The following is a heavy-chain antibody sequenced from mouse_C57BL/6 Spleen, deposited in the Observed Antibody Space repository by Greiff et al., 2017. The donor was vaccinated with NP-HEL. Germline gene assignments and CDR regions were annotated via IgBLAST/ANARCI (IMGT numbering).Heavy chain of an antibody. J-gene: IGHJ3*01. CDR1: GFTFSDYY. CDR3: ARGFDYGSSQFAY. CDR2: ISNGGGST. D-gene: IGHD1-1*01. V-gene: IGHV5-12*01. Sequence: EVKLVESGGGLVQPGGSLKLSCAASGFTFSDYYMYWVRQTPEKRLEWVAYISNGGGSTYYPDTVKGRFTISRDNAKNTLYLQMSRLKSEDTAMYYCARGFDYGSSQFAYWGQGTLVTVSA.